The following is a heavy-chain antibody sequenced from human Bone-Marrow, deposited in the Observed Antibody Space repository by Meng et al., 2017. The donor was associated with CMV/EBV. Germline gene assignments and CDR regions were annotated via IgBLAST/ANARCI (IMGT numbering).Heavy chain of an antibody. CDR1: GYTFTGYY. J-gene: IGHJ3*02. CDR2: INPNSGGT. Sequence: ASVKVSCKASGYTFTGYYMHWVRQAPGQGLEWMGWINPNSGGTNYAQKFQGRVTMTRDTSISTAYLQWSSLKASDTAMYYCARLSPTPYAFDIWGQGTMVTVSS. V-gene: IGHV1-2*02. CDR3: ARLSPTPYAFDI.